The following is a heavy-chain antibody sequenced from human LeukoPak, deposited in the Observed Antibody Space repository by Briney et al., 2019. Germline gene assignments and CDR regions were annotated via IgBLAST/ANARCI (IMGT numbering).Heavy chain of an antibody. Sequence: SETLSLTCTVSGGSINNYYWSWLRQPPGQGLDWIGYVYYSGSTNYNPSLKSRATISVDTSTNQFSLKLRSVTAADTAMYYCAKHLSNAYYDMIWFDPWGQGTLVTVSS. CDR3: AKHLSNAYYDMIWFDP. CDR2: VYYSGST. CDR1: GGSINNYY. D-gene: IGHD3-16*01. J-gene: IGHJ5*02. V-gene: IGHV4-59*08.